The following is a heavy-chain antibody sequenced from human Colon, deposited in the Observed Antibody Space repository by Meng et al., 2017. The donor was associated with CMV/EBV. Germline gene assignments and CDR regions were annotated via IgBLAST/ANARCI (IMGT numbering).Heavy chain of an antibody. CDR1: GFTLSSDG. CDR3: AKGRRQFT. Sequence: GGSLRLSCAASGFTLSSDGMNWVRQAPGKDLGWIAYSSSGSNVIHYADSVKGRFTISRDNAKNFLYLQMDSLRVEDSAVYYCAKGRRQFTWGQGTQVTVSS. D-gene: IGHD3-10*01. CDR2: SSSGSNVI. J-gene: IGHJ4*02. V-gene: IGHV3-48*04.